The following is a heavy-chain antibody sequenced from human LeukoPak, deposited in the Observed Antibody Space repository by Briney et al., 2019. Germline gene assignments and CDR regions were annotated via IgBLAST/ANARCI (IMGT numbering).Heavy chain of an antibody. V-gene: IGHV3-64*02. CDR2: IGAAGAHT. CDR1: GFRFSYHD. Sequence: GGSLRLSCAASGFRFSYHDMHWVRQAPGKGLEFVSSIGAAGAHTFYADSVKGRSTISGDNFQSTMYLQMDGLRPEDSAVYYCARELGGTKTGGFDIWGQGTVVTVSS. CDR3: ARELGGTKTGGFDI. D-gene: IGHD1-14*01. J-gene: IGHJ3*02.